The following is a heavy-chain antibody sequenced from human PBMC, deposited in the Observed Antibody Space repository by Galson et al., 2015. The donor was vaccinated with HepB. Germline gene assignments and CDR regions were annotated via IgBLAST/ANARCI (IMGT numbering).Heavy chain of an antibody. J-gene: IGHJ4*02. V-gene: IGHV3-21*01. CDR2: ISGRSTYI. CDR3: ARDFGGNSGYFDD. Sequence: SLRLSCAASGFTFSNYNFNWVRQAPGKGLEWVSSISGRSTYIYYADSVRGRFTISRDNSKNSLFLQMNSLRAEDTAFYYCARDFGGNSGYFDDWVQGTQVTVSS. D-gene: IGHD4-23*01. CDR1: GFTFSNYN.